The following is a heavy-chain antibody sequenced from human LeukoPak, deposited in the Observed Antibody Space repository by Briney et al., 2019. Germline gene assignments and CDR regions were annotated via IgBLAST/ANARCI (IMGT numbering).Heavy chain of an antibody. Sequence: ASVKVSCKASGYTFTGYYMHWVRQAPGQALEWMGRINPNSGGTNYAQKFQGRVTMTRDPSISTAYMEVSSLRSDDTAVYYCARDLGRDGYNYYSWGQGTLVTVSS. J-gene: IGHJ4*02. CDR1: GYTFTGYY. CDR3: ARDLGRDGYNYYS. CDR2: INPNSGGT. D-gene: IGHD5-24*01. V-gene: IGHV1-2*06.